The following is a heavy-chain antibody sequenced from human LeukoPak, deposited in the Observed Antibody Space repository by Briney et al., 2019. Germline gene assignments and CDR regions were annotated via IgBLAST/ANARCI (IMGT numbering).Heavy chain of an antibody. Sequence: GRPLRLSCTASGFTFGDYAMSCVPQAPGKGLVGVGFIRSKAYGETTEYDASVEGRFTISRDDYKSVAYLQMTSLEAEDTGMYYCSRGRDYHSAGYYHDSWGQGTLVTVSS. V-gene: IGHV3-49*04. CDR3: SRGRDYHSAGYYHDS. CDR2: IRSKAYGETT. CDR1: GFTFGDYA. D-gene: IGHD3-22*01. J-gene: IGHJ5*01.